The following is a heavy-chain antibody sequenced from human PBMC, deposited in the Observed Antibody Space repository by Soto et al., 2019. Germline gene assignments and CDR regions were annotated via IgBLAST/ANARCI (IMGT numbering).Heavy chain of an antibody. D-gene: IGHD6-13*01. CDR3: ARDLSSRGPFDY. CDR2: ISSSSSYI. Sequence: GGSLRLSCAASGFTFSSYSMNWVRQAPGKGLEWVSSISSSSSYIYYADSVKGRFTISRDNAKNSLYLQMNSLRAEDTAVYYCARDLSSRGPFDYWGQGTPVTVSS. J-gene: IGHJ4*02. CDR1: GFTFSSYS. V-gene: IGHV3-21*01.